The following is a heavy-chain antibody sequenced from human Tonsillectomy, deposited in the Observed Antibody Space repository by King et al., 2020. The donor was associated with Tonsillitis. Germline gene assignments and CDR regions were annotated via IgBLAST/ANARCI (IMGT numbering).Heavy chain of an antibody. CDR1: GYTFRSYG. Sequence: QLVQSGSELRKPGASVKVSCKASGYTFRSYGMNWVRQAPGQGLEWMGWINTNTGNPTYAQGFTGRYVFSLDTSVSTAHLQISSLKAEDTAVYYCARAHVDIVSTIRYYYYGMDVCGQGTPVTVSS. J-gene: IGHJ6*02. CDR3: ARAHVDIVSTIRYYYYGMDV. CDR2: INTNTGNP. D-gene: IGHD5/OR15-5a*01. V-gene: IGHV7-4-1*02.